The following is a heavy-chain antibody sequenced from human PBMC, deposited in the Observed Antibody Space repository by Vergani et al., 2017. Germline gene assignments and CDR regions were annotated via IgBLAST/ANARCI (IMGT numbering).Heavy chain of an antibody. Sequence: EVQLVESGGVVVRPGGSLRLSCVASGFTFEDYGMSWVREAPGKGLEWVSGINWNEDSIGYADSVKGRFTISRDNAKNSLYLQMNSLRVEDTALYFCARERGDQYPKEDCWGLGTLVTVSS. J-gene: IGHJ4*02. V-gene: IGHV3-20*04. D-gene: IGHD2-2*01. CDR1: GFTFEDYG. CDR2: INWNEDSI. CDR3: ARERGDQYPKEDC.